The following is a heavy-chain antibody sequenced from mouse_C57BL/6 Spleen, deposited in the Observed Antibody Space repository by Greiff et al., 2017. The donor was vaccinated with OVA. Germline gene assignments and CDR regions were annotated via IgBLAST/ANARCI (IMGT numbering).Heavy chain of an antibody. Sequence: QVHVKQSGPGLVQPSQSLSITCTVSGFSLTSYGVHWVRQSPGKGLEWLGVIWSGGSTDYNAAFISRLSISKDNSKSQVFFKMNSLQADDTAIYYCARYGNYGGGAMDYWGQGTSVTVSS. CDR3: ARYGNYGGGAMDY. CDR1: GFSLTSYG. J-gene: IGHJ4*01. V-gene: IGHV2-2*01. CDR2: IWSGGST. D-gene: IGHD2-1*01.